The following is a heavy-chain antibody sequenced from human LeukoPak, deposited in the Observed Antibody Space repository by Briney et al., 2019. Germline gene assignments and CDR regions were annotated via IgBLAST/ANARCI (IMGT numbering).Heavy chain of an antibody. J-gene: IGHJ4*02. CDR3: ARAEWELFYFDY. D-gene: IGHD1-26*01. Sequence: ASVKVSCKASGYTVTSYGISWVRQTPGQGLEWMGWMNAYNGNTNYAQKLQGRVTMTTDTSTSTAYMELRSLRSDDTAVYYCARAEWELFYFDYWGQGTLVTVSS. CDR1: GYTVTSYG. V-gene: IGHV1-18*01. CDR2: MNAYNGNT.